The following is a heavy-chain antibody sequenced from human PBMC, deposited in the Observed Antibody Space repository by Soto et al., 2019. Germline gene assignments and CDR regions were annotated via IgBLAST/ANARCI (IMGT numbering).Heavy chain of an antibody. CDR2: TNQDGSGQ. CDR1: GFPFSGYW. CDR3: ARDGYHYVMDL. J-gene: IGHJ6*02. V-gene: IGHV3-7*04. Sequence: EAQLVESGGGLVQPGGSLRLSCAASGFPFSGYWMSWVRHTPGKGLEWVANTNQDGSGQYYMDSVKGRFTISRDNTENSLYLQMNSLGDDDTGVYYCARDGYHYVMDLWGQGTTVTVSS.